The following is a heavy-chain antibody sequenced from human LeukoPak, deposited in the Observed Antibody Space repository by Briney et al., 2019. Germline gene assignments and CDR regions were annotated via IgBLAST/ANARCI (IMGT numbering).Heavy chain of an antibody. CDR2: IYTSGST. V-gene: IGHV4-61*02. CDR3: ARAAGYCSSTSCYSTEYFQH. J-gene: IGHJ1*01. Sequence: SQTLSLTCTVSGGSISSGSYYWSWIRQPAGKGLEWIGRIYTSGSTNYDPSLKSRVTISVDTSKNQFSLKLSSVTAADTAVYYCARAAGYCSSTSCYSTEYFQHWGQGTLVTVSS. D-gene: IGHD2-2*02. CDR1: GGSISSGSYY.